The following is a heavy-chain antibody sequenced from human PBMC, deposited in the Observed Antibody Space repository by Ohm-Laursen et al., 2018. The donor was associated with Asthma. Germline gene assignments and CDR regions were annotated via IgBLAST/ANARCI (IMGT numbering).Heavy chain of an antibody. Sequence: SLRLSCTASGFTFSNYNMIWVRQAPGKGLDWVSSITTGSSTIYYADSVRGRFTVSTDKVTNSLYLQINSLRPEDTAVYYCARAYSGWCDYWGQGTLVTVSS. CDR2: ITTGSSTI. CDR1: GFTFSNYN. J-gene: IGHJ4*02. V-gene: IGHV3-48*01. CDR3: ARAYSGWCDY. D-gene: IGHD6-19*01.